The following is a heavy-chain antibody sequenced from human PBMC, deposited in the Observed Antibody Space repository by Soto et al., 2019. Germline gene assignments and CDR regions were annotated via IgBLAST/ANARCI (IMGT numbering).Heavy chain of an antibody. Sequence: AGGSLRLSCAASGFTFSSYAMSWVRQAPGKGLEWVSAISGSGGSTYYADSVKGRFTISRDNSKNTLYLQMNSLRAEDTAVYYCAKDTPRIAVAGNNYFDYWGQGTLVTVSS. CDR1: GFTFSSYA. J-gene: IGHJ4*02. CDR3: AKDTPRIAVAGNNYFDY. D-gene: IGHD6-19*01. CDR2: ISGSGGST. V-gene: IGHV3-23*01.